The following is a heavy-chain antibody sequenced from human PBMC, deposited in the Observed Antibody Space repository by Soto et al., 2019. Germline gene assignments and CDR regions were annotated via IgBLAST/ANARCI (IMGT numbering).Heavy chain of an antibody. J-gene: IGHJ4*02. CDR2: IYYSGST. D-gene: IGHD2-8*01. V-gene: IGHV4-31*03. CDR1: GGSISSGGYY. CDR3: ARMAREDGCTNGVCFFDY. Sequence: SETMSLTCTVSGGSISSGGYYWSWIRQHPGKGLEWIGYIYYSGSTYYNPSLKSRVTISVDTSKNQFSLKLSSVTAADTAVYYCARMAREDGCTNGVCFFDYWGQGTLVTVSS.